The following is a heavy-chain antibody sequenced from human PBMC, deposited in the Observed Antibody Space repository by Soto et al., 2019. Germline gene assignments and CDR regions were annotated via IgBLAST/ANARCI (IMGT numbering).Heavy chain of an antibody. CDR3: ARDPLLYSSGWIRDDAFDI. CDR2: ISAYNGNT. Sequence: ASVKVSCKASGYTFTNYGISWVRQAPGQGLEWMGWISAYNGNTNYAQKLQGRVTINPDTSKNQFSLQLNSVTPEDTAVYYCARDPLLYSSGWIRDDAFDIWGQGTMVTVSS. D-gene: IGHD6-19*01. V-gene: IGHV1-18*01. CDR1: GYTFTNYG. J-gene: IGHJ3*02.